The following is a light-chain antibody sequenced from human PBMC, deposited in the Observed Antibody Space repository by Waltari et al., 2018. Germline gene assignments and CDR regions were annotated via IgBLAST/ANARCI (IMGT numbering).Light chain of an antibody. Sequence: DIQMTQSPSSLSASVGDRVTITCRASQSIGTYLNWYQHKPGRAPELLIYAASTLQGGVPSRFSGSGSEIHFTLAISSLQREDFATYYCQQSYTTPRTFGQGTKVEIK. CDR3: QQSYTTPRT. CDR2: AAS. CDR1: QSIGTY. J-gene: IGKJ1*01. V-gene: IGKV1-39*01.